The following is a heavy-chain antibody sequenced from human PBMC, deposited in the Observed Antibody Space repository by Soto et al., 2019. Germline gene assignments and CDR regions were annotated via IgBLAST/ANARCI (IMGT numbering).Heavy chain of an antibody. Sequence: QVQLQESGPGLVKPSQTLSLTCTVSGGSISSGDYYWSWIRQPPGKGLEWIGYIYYSGSTYYNPSRKSRVIISVDTSKNQFSLKLRSVTAADTAVYYCARGFRGSREDDAFDIWGQGTMVTVSS. CDR3: ARGFRGSREDDAFDI. J-gene: IGHJ3*02. D-gene: IGHD1-26*01. V-gene: IGHV4-30-4*01. CDR2: IYYSGST. CDR1: GGSISSGDYY.